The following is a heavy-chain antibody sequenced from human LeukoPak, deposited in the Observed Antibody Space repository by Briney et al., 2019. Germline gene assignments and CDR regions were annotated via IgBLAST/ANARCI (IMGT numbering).Heavy chain of an antibody. D-gene: IGHD3-22*01. CDR1: GGSSSSYF. J-gene: IGHJ3*02. V-gene: IGHV4-59*01. CDR2: IYYSGST. Sequence: SETLSLTCTDAGGSSSSYFWSWSRQPPGKGLEWIGYIYYSGSTNYNPSLKSRVTISVDTSKNQFSLKLSSVTAADTAVYYCASLYYDGSGDYAFDIWGQGTMVTVSS. CDR3: ASLYYDGSGDYAFDI.